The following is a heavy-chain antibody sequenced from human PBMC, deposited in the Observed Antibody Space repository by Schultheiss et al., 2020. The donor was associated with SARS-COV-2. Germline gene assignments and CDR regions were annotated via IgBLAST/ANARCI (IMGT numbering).Heavy chain of an antibody. V-gene: IGHV1-2*02. D-gene: IGHD3-10*01. CDR1: GYTFTSYY. J-gene: IGHJ5*02. CDR2: MNPNSGNT. Sequence: ASVKVSCKASGYTFTSYYMHWVRQAPGQGLEWMGWMNPNSGNTGYAQKLQGRVTMTTDTSTSTAYMELSRLRSDDTAVYYCATYGSGSINFPRPWGQGTLVTVSS. CDR3: ATYGSGSINFPRP.